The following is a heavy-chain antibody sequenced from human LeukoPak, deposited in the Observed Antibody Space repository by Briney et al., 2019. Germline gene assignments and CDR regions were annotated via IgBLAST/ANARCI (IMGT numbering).Heavy chain of an antibody. D-gene: IGHD2-2*01. J-gene: IGHJ4*02. CDR1: GFTFSSYE. V-gene: IGHV3-7*01. CDR3: ATSFSTPANY. Sequence: GGSLRLSCAASGFTFSSYEMNWVRQAPGKGLEWVANIKQDGSEKYYVDSVKGRFTISRDNAKNSLYLQMNSLRAEDTAVYYCATSFSTPANYWGQGTLVTVSS. CDR2: IKQDGSEK.